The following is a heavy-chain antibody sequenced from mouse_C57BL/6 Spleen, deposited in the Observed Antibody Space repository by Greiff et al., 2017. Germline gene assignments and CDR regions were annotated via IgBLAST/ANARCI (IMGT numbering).Heavy chain of an antibody. Sequence: EVQLQQSGAELVRPGASVKLSCTASGFNIKDDYMHWVKQRPEQGLEWIGWIDPENGDTEYASKFQGKATITADTSSNTAYLQLSSLTSEDTAVYYCTINYYGSSFSYWYFDVWGTGTTVTVSS. CDR3: TINYYGSSFSYWYFDV. CDR2: IDPENGDT. V-gene: IGHV14-4*01. CDR1: GFNIKDDY. D-gene: IGHD1-1*01. J-gene: IGHJ1*03.